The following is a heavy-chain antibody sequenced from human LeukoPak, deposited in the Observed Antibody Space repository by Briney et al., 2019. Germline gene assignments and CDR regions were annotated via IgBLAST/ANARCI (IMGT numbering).Heavy chain of an antibody. CDR3: VREREGSNSEH. Sequence: GGSLRLACAASGFTVSNNRLSWVRQAPGTGLEWVSTIYSDGNTYYPDSVKGRFTISRDGSKNTLYLQLNSLRTEDTAIYYCVREREGSNSEHWGQGTLVTVSS. CDR2: IYSDGNT. D-gene: IGHD1-26*01. CDR1: GFTVSNNR. V-gene: IGHV3-53*01. J-gene: IGHJ1*01.